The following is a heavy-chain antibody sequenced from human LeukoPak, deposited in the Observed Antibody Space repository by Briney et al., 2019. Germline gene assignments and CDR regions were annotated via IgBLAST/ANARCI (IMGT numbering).Heavy chain of an antibody. CDR1: GFTFSSCG. V-gene: IGHV3-21*01. J-gene: IGHJ4*02. Sequence: GGSLRLSCAASGFTFSSCGFNWVRQAPGKGLEWVSSIGPTGTDRYYADSVRGRFTISRDNAKNSMYLRMDSLRDEDTAVYYCATETIGRHYDYWGQGTLLTVSS. CDR2: IGPTGTDR. CDR3: ATETIGRHYDY. D-gene: IGHD1-14*01.